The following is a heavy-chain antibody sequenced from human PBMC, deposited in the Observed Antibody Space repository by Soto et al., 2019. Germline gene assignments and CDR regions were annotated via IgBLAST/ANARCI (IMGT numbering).Heavy chain of an antibody. CDR3: AKVSTTHTFGPLDP. J-gene: IGHJ5*02. Sequence: GGSLRLSCAASGFTFDDYGMHWVRQAPGKGLEWVSGISWNSGSIGYADSVKGRFIISRDNAKNSLYLQMNSLRPEDTAFYFCAKVSTTHTFGPLDPWGQGTLVTVSS. CDR2: ISWNSGSI. V-gene: IGHV3-9*01. CDR1: GFTFDDYG. D-gene: IGHD1-1*01.